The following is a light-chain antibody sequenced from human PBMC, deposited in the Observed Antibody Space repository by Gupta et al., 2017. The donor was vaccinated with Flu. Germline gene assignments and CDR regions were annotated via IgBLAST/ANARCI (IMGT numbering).Light chain of an antibody. Sequence: VGDRVTITCRASQNIGTWVAWYQQKPGKAPNLLVHRASILASGVPSRFSGSGSGAEFTLTISSLQPDDSATYFCQQYNVYLTFGQGTKVEIK. V-gene: IGKV1-5*03. J-gene: IGKJ1*01. CDR3: QQYNVYLT. CDR1: QNIGTW. CDR2: RAS.